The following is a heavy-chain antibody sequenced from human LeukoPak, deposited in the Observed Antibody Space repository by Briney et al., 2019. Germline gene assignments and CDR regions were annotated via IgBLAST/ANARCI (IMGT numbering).Heavy chain of an antibody. CDR2: IYHSGST. V-gene: IGHV4-38-2*02. D-gene: IGHD6-13*01. J-gene: IGHJ4*02. CDR3: ARRQRGIAARGLDY. Sequence: SETLSLTCTVSDYSISSSHYWGWIRQPPGKGLEWIGSIYHSGSTYYNPSLQSRVTISVDTSKNQFSLKLSSVTAADTAVYYCARRQRGIAARGLDYWGQGILVTVSS. CDR1: DYSISSSHY.